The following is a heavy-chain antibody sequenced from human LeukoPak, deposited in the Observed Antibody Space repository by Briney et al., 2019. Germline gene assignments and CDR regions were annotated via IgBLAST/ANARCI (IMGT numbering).Heavy chain of an antibody. D-gene: IGHD3-10*01. CDR3: AKRYFDSGSYFPFDH. Sequence: GASVKVSSKASGYTFTGYYLHWVRQAPGQGHEWMGWINPNSGGTGYAQKFQGRVTMTRDTSISTAYMELSRLRSDDTAVYYCAKRYFDSGSYFPFDHWGQGTLVTVSS. CDR2: INPNSGGT. J-gene: IGHJ4*02. CDR1: GYTFTGYY. V-gene: IGHV1-2*02.